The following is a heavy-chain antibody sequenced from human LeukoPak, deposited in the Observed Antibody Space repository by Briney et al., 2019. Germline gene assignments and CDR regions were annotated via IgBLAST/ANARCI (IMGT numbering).Heavy chain of an antibody. V-gene: IGHV3-23*01. Sequence: PGGSLRLSCAASGFIFSSHGMNWVRQAPGKGLEWVSGISPSGDITYYADSVKGRFTISRDNSENSLYLQMNSLRAEDTAVYYCAKSGSGAFDIWGQGTMVTVSS. J-gene: IGHJ3*02. CDR1: GFIFSSHG. CDR3: AKSGSGAFDI. CDR2: ISPSGDIT. D-gene: IGHD1-26*01.